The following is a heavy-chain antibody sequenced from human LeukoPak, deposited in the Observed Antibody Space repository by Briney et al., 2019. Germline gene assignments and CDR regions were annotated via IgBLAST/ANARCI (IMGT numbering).Heavy chain of an antibody. CDR3: ARDGSVLRFLEWLFFLDY. CDR1: GFTFSSHA. D-gene: IGHD3-3*01. J-gene: IGHJ4*02. CDR2: MSNDGSKK. Sequence: GGSLRLSCAASGFTFSSHAMHWVRQAPGKGLEWVAIMSNDGSKKFYADSLKGRFTISRDNSKNTLYLQMNSLRSEDTAVYYCARDGSVLRFLEWLFFLDYWGQGTLVTVSS. V-gene: IGHV3-30*01.